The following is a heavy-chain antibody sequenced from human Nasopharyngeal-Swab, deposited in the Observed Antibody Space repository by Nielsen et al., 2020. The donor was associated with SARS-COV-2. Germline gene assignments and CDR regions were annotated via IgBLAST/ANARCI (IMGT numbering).Heavy chain of an antibody. J-gene: IGHJ6*02. Sequence: LSLTCAVSGFTFRNYGVHWVRRAPGKGLEWVAFISFDGNYKDFPDFVKGRFTISRDNSKNILYLQMNRLRTEDTAVYYCARVLGVVYAMDVWGQGTTVTVSS. CDR1: GFTFRNYG. D-gene: IGHD3-3*01. V-gene: IGHV3-30*03. CDR2: ISFDGNYK. CDR3: ARVLGVVYAMDV.